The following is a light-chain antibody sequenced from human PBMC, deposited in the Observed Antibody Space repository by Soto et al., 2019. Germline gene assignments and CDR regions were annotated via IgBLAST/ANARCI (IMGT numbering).Light chain of an antibody. Sequence: QSALTQPPSASGSPGQSVTISCTGTSSDVGAYKYVSWYQQYPGKAPKLMIYEVTKRPSGVPDRFSGSMSGNTASLTVSGLQAEDAADYYCTSYVGNDIWVFGGGTKLTVL. CDR2: EVT. J-gene: IGLJ3*02. CDR1: SSDVGAYKY. CDR3: TSYVGNDIWV. V-gene: IGLV2-8*01.